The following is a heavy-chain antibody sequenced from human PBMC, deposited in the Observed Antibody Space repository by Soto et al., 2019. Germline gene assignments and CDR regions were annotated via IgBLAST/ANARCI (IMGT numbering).Heavy chain of an antibody. D-gene: IGHD4-17*01. CDR2: ISGSGCST. J-gene: IGHJ4*02. V-gene: IGHV3-23*01. CDR1: GFTFSSYA. Sequence: EVQLLESGGGLVQPGGSLRLSCAASGFTFSSYAMSWVRQAPGKGLEWVSAISGSGCSTYYADSVKGRFTISRDNPKNTLYLHMNSLRAEDTAVYYCAKQARWRGDYLPVFEYWGQGTLVTVSS. CDR3: AKQARWRGDYLPVFEY.